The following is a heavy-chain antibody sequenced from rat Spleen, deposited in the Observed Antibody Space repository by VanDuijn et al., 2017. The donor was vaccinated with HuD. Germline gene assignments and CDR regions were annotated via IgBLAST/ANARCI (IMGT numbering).Heavy chain of an antibody. J-gene: IGHJ4*01. CDR3: TSLQPNLWAMEA. V-gene: IGHV5-31*01. D-gene: IGHD1-7*01. CDR2: ITNTGGST. Sequence: EVQLVESGGGLVQPGRSLKLSCVASGFTFNNYWMTWIRPAPGKVLEWVASITNTGGSTYYPDSVKGRFTISRDNAKSTLYLQMNSPRSEDTATYYWTSLQPNLWAMEAWGQGASVTVSS. CDR1: GFTFNNYW.